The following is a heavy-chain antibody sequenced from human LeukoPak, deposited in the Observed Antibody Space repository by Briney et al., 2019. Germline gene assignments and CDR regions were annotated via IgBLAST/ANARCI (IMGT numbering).Heavy chain of an antibody. V-gene: IGHV3-48*04. CDR2: ITSGGDTI. J-gene: IGHJ4*02. Sequence: GSLRLSCAASGFTFSSFGVNWVRQAPGKGLEWVSYITSGGDTIYYADSVKGRFTVSRDNAENSLYLHMNSLRAEDTAVYYCARGLYGSGTYASDYWGQGTLVTVSS. D-gene: IGHD3-10*01. CDR1: GFTFSSFG. CDR3: ARGLYGSGTYASDY.